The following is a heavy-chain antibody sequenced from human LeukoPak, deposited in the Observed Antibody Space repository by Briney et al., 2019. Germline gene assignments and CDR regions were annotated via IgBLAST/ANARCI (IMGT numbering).Heavy chain of an antibody. CDR1: GFTFSSYA. Sequence: GGSPRLSCAASGFTFSSYAIHWVRQAPGKGLEWVAVISSDGREKYYADSVKGRFTISRDNSMNTLYVQMSSLRAEDTAVYYCAKDLSVRKGSFDYWGQGTLVTVSS. D-gene: IGHD2/OR15-2a*01. CDR3: AKDLSVRKGSFDY. V-gene: IGHV3-30*18. CDR2: ISSDGREK. J-gene: IGHJ4*02.